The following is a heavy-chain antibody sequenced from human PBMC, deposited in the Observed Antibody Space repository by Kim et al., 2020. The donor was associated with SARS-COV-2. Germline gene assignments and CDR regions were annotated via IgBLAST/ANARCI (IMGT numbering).Heavy chain of an antibody. CDR3: ARGFFKGQLLYGAYWYFDL. CDR2: INHSGST. V-gene: IGHV4-34*01. J-gene: IGHJ2*01. D-gene: IGHD2-2*02. CDR1: GGSFSGYY. Sequence: SETLSLTCAVYGGSFSGYYWSWIRQPPGKGLEWIGEINHSGSTNYNPSLKSRVTISVDTSKNQFSLKLSSVTAADTAVYYCARGFFKGQLLYGAYWYFDLWGRGTLVTVSS.